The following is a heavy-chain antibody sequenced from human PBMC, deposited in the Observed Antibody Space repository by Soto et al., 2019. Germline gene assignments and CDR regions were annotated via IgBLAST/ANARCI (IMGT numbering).Heavy chain of an antibody. CDR2: IYNSGSS. V-gene: IGHV4-59*01. D-gene: IGHD3-22*01. J-gene: IGHJ4*02. CDR3: ARGDSHSSGYLIVGVLTQ. Sequence: QVQLQESGPGLVKPSETLSLTCTVSGGSISANYWSWIRQPPGKGLEWIGYIYNSGSSNYNTSLKSRVTISVDMSKNHFSLQLASVTAADTAVYYCARGDSHSSGYLIVGVLTQWGQGTLVTVSS. CDR1: GGSISANY.